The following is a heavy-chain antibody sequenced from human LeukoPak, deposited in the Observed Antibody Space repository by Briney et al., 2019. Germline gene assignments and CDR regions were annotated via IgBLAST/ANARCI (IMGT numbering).Heavy chain of an antibody. CDR2: IKPISGDT. CDR3: AKDRGANWYFDF. CDR1: GYSFTGYY. V-gene: IGHV1-2*02. D-gene: IGHD3-10*01. Sequence: ASVKVSCKASGYSFTGYYIHWVRQAPGRGLEWMGLIKPISGDTESAQKFQGRVTMTSDTSTRTAYMELTSLKSEDTAMYYCAKDRGANWYFDFWGRGTLVTVSS. J-gene: IGHJ2*01.